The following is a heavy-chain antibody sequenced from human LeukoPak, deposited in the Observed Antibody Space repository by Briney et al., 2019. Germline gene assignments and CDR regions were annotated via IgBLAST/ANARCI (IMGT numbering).Heavy chain of an antibody. V-gene: IGHV3-23*01. CDR3: ARDGQDIVVVPAAPYYYYYMDV. CDR1: GFTFSSYA. Sequence: GGALRLSCAASGFTFSSYAMSWVRQAPGEGVGWGSAISGSGGSTYYADSVKGRFTISRDNAKNSLYLQMNSLRAEDTAVYYCARDGQDIVVVPAAPYYYYYMDVWGKGTTVTVSS. D-gene: IGHD2-2*01. J-gene: IGHJ6*03. CDR2: ISGSGGST.